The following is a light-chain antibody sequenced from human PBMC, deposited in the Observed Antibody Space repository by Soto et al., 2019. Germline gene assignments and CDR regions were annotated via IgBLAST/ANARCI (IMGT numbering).Light chain of an antibody. Sequence: QSVLTQSSSASASLGSSVKLTCTLSSGHSSYIIAWHQQQPGKAPRYLMKLEGSGSYNKGSGVPDRFSGSSSGADRYLTISTLQSEDEDDYYCETWDSNSWVFGGGTKLTVL. V-gene: IGLV4-60*03. CDR1: SGHSSYI. J-gene: IGLJ3*02. CDR3: ETWDSNSWV. CDR2: LEGSGSY.